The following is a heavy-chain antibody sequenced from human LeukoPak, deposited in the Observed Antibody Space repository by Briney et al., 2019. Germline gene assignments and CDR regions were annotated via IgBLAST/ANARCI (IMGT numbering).Heavy chain of an antibody. J-gene: IGHJ5*02. CDR3: ARDQGCSGDSCYSVGVNWFDP. D-gene: IGHD2-15*01. Sequence: GGSLRLSCAASGFTFSSYWMSWVRQAPGKGLEWVANIKQDGSEKYYVDSVKGRFTISRDNAKNSLYLQMNSLRAEDTAVYYCARDQGCSGDSCYSVGVNWFDPWGQGTLVTVSS. CDR2: IKQDGSEK. CDR1: GFTFSSYW. V-gene: IGHV3-7*01.